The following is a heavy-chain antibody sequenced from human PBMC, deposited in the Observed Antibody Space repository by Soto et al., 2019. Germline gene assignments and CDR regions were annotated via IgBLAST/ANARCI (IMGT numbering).Heavy chain of an antibody. D-gene: IGHD3-16*01. CDR2: LSYDGKNT. CDR1: GFIFNTYA. J-gene: IGHJ4*02. CDR3: SRLGGYNSRRCDF. Sequence: WGSLRLSCVASGFIFNTYAMHWVRQAPGQGLEWVAVLSYDGKNTHYADSVKGRFTISRDNSNNTVHLQLNSLRPEDTAVYYCSRLGGYNSRRCDFWGQGARVTVSS. V-gene: IGHV3-30*04.